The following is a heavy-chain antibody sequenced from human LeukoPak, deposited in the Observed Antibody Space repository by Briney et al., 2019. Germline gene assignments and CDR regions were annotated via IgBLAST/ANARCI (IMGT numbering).Heavy chain of an antibody. V-gene: IGHV3-9*01. CDR3: AKASRYSSGWTDLDY. Sequence: GGSLRLSRAASGFTFDDYAMHWVRQAPGKGLEWVSGISWNSGSIGHADSVKGRFTISRDNAKNSLYLQMNSLRAEDTALYYCAKASRYSSGWTDLDYWGQGTLVTVSS. CDR2: ISWNSGSI. CDR1: GFTFDDYA. D-gene: IGHD6-19*01. J-gene: IGHJ4*02.